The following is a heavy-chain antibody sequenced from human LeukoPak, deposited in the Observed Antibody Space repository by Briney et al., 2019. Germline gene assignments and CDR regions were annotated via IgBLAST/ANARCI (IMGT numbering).Heavy chain of an antibody. V-gene: IGHV3-66*01. CDR3: ARAYGSGSYYNYYYYMDV. J-gene: IGHJ6*03. D-gene: IGHD3-10*01. CDR1: GFTVSSNY. Sequence: PGGSLRLSCAASGFTVSSNYMSWVRQAPGKGLEWGSVIYSGGSTYYADSVKGRFTISRDNSKNTLYLQMNSLRAEDTAVYYCARAYGSGSYYNYYYYMDVWGKGTTVTISS. CDR2: IYSGGST.